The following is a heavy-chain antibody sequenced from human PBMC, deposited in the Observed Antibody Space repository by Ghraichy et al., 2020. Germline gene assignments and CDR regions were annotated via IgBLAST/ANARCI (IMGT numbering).Heavy chain of an antibody. D-gene: IGHD6-13*01. CDR3: VRDINPSYSNRWYDALEI. V-gene: IGHV3-7*01. Sequence: GGSLRLSCAGSGFPFSDYWMTWVRQAPGKGLEWVANIKQDGSENYYVDSVKGRFTISRDNAKNSLYLQMSSLRAEDTAVYYCVRDINPSYSNRWYDALEIWGQGTLVTVSS. CDR2: IKQDGSEN. J-gene: IGHJ3*02. CDR1: GFPFSDYW.